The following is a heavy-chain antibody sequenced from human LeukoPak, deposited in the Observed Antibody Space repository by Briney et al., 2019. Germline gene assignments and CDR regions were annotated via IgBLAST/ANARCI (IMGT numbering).Heavy chain of an antibody. J-gene: IGHJ6*03. CDR2: MNPNSGNT. V-gene: IGHV1-8*01. CDR1: GYTFTSYD. D-gene: IGHD2-2*01. CDR3: ARGSRYCSSTSCSRRYYYYYYMDV. Sequence: ASVKVSCKASGYTFTSYDINWVRQATGQGLEWMGWMNPNSGNTGYAQKFQGRVTMTRNTSRSTAYMELSSLRSEDTAVYYCARGSRYCSSTSCSRRYYYYYYMDVWGKGTTDTVSS.